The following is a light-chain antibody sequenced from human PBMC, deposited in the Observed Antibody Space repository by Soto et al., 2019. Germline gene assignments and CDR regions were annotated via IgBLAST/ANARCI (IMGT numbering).Light chain of an antibody. CDR2: AAS. J-gene: IGKJ1*01. V-gene: IGKV1-27*01. CDR1: QDISNY. Sequence: DIQMTQSPPSLSASVGDTVAITCRASQDISNYLAWYQQKPGKVPKLLIYAASTLQSGVPSRFSGSGSGTDFTLTISSLQPEDVATYYCQKYYNAPWTFGRGTKVES. CDR3: QKYYNAPWT.